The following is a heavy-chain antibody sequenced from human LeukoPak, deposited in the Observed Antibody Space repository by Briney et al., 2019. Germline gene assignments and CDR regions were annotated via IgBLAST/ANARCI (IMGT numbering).Heavy chain of an antibody. J-gene: IGHJ4*02. CDR2: IYYSGST. D-gene: IGHD2-2*01. CDR3: ASAYCSSTSGPIDY. Sequence: SETLSLTCTVSGGSISSYYWSWIRQPPGKGLEWIGYIYYSGSTNYNPSLKSRVTISVDTSKNQFSLKLSSVTAADTAVYYCASAYCSSTSGPIDYWGQGTLVTVSS. CDR1: GGSISSYY. V-gene: IGHV4-59*01.